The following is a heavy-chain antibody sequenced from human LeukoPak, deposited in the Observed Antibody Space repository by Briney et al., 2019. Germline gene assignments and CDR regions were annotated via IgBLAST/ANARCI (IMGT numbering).Heavy chain of an antibody. D-gene: IGHD3-10*01. CDR2: INNSGTT. Sequence: PSETLSLTCDVYGRSFTDYYWIWIRQPPGKGLEWIAEINNSGTTNYNPSLKGRVTILEDRSKKQFSLHLNSVTAADTAVYYCARGRGYGSGSFYNRRHYYYYMDVWGRGTTVTVSS. CDR3: ARGRGYGSGSFYNRRHYYYYMDV. V-gene: IGHV4-34*01. J-gene: IGHJ6*03. CDR1: GRSFTDYY.